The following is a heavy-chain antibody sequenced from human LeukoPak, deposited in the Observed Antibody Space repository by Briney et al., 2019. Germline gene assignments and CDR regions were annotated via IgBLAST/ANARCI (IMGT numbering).Heavy chain of an antibody. CDR1: GYSFTNYW. D-gene: IGHD5-24*01. CDR3: ARYYRMATISPPFTYYFDY. J-gene: IGHJ4*02. CDR2: TYPGDSDT. V-gene: IGHV5-51*01. Sequence: GESLKISCKGSGYSFTNYWIAWVRQMPGKGLEWMGITYPGDSDTRYSPSFQGQVTISADKSISTAYLQWSSLQASGTAMYYCARYYRMATISPPFTYYFDYWGQGTLVTVSS.